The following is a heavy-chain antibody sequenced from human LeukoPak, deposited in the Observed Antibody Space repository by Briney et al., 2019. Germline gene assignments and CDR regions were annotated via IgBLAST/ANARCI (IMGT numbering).Heavy chain of an antibody. CDR3: ARDGYNSANGIDV. Sequence: GGSLRLSCAASGFIFSSYNMNWVRQAPGKGLEWVSSISSSSNYIYYADSVKGRFTISRDNVKSSLSLQMNSLSADDTAVYYCARDGYNSANGIDVWGQETMVTVSS. V-gene: IGHV3-21*01. CDR1: GFIFSSYN. D-gene: IGHD1-1*01. CDR2: ISSSSNYI. J-gene: IGHJ3*01.